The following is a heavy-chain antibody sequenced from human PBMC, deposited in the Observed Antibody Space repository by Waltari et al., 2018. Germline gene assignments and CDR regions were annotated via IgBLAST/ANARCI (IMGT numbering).Heavy chain of an antibody. CDR1: GYTFTGYY. J-gene: IGHJ4*02. Sequence: QVQLVQSGAEVKKPGASVKVSCKASGYTFTGYYMHWVRQATGQGLEWMGWMNPNSGNTGYAQKFQGRVTMTRNTSISTAYMELSSLRSEDTAVYYCARGPSLRLGELSLDYWGQGTLVTVSA. CDR3: ARGPSLRLGELSLDY. D-gene: IGHD3-16*02. CDR2: MNPNSGNT. V-gene: IGHV1-8*02.